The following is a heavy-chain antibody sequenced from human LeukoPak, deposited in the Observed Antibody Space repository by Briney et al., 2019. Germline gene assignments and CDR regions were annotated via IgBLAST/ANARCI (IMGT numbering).Heavy chain of an antibody. CDR1: GNSISSGYY. CDR2: IYHSGST. J-gene: IGHJ4*02. D-gene: IGHD4-23*01. Sequence: SETLSLTCTVSGNSISSGYYWGWIRQPPEKGLEWIGSIYHSGSTYYNPSLKSRVTISVDTSKNQFSLKLSSVTAADTAVYYCARDGYGGNPSDYWGQGTLVTVSS. CDR3: ARDGYGGNPSDY. V-gene: IGHV4-38-2*02.